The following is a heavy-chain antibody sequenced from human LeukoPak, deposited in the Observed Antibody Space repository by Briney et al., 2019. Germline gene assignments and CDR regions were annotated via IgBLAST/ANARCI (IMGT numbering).Heavy chain of an antibody. V-gene: IGHV4-38-2*02. CDR3: ARHRSRANMVRGPFYY. CDR1: GYSISSAYY. Sequence: PSETLSLTCSVSGYSISSAYYWGWIRQPPGKGLEWIGTMYHSGSTNYNPSLKSRVTISVDTSKNQFSLKLSSVTAADTAVYYCARHRSRANMVRGPFYYWGQGTLVTVSS. J-gene: IGHJ4*02. CDR2: MYHSGST. D-gene: IGHD3-10*01.